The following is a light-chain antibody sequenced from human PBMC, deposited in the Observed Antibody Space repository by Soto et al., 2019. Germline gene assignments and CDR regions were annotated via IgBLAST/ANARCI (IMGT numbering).Light chain of an antibody. Sequence: DIQLTQSPSSLSASVGDRVTITCRASQSITNYLNWYQQKEGKAPKVLIYAASSLQSAVPSRFSGSGSGTDFTLTISSLQPEDFASYYCQQSHTTPWTFGQGTKVEIK. J-gene: IGKJ1*01. CDR3: QQSHTTPWT. CDR1: QSITNY. V-gene: IGKV1-39*01. CDR2: AAS.